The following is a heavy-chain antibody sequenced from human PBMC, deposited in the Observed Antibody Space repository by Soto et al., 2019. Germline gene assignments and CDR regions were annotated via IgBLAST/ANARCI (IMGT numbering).Heavy chain of an antibody. D-gene: IGHD2-2*01. Sequence: EVQLLESGGGAVQPGGSLRLSCVASGHTFRNYAMTWVRQAPGKGLEWVSGISGSGGSTYYADSVRGRFTISRDNSKNTLYLPMTRLRTEDTAVSYSAKVSTPFGVVPAALKWGHRTLVPVS. J-gene: IGHJ4*01. V-gene: IGHV3-23*01. CDR2: ISGSGGST. CDR1: GHTFRNYA. CDR3: AKVSTPFGVVPAALK.